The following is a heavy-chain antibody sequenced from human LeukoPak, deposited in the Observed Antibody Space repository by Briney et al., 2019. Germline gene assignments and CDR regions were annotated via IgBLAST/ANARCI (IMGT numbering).Heavy chain of an antibody. Sequence: GGSLRLSCAASGFTFNNYAMNWVRQAPGKGLEWVSVISGSGGTTYYADSVKGRFTISRDSSKNTLYLQMNSLRAEDTAVYYCAKVSGGGLYYDGMDVWGQGTTVTVSS. CDR1: GFTFNNYA. V-gene: IGHV3-23*01. CDR2: ISGSGGTT. J-gene: IGHJ6*02. CDR3: AKVSGGGLYYDGMDV. D-gene: IGHD1-14*01.